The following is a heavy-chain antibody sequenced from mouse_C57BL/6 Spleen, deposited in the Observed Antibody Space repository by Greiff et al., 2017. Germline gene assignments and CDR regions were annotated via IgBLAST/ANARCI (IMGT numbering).Heavy chain of an antibody. D-gene: IGHD2-2*01. CDR1: GYTFTDYY. J-gene: IGHJ2*01. Sequence: VQLQQSGPELVKPGASVKISCKASGYTFTDYYMNWVKQSHGKSLEWIGDINPNNGGTSYNQKFKGKATLTVDKSSSTAYMELRSLTSEDSAVYYCAREGTMVTHFDYWGQGTTLTVSS. CDR3: AREGTMVTHFDY. V-gene: IGHV1-26*01. CDR2: INPNNGGT.